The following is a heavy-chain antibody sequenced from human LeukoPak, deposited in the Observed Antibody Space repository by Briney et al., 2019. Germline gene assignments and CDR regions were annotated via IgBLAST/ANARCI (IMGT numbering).Heavy chain of an antibody. J-gene: IGHJ3*02. CDR1: GGSISSHY. CDR3: AREITVVTPGRSDAFDI. Sequence: SETLSLTCTVSGGSISSHYWTWIRQPPGKGLEWIGYIYYSGSSSYNPSLKSRVTMSVDTSRNQFSLTLTSATAADTAVYYCAREITVVTPGRSDAFDIWGQGTMVTVSS. CDR2: IYYSGSS. D-gene: IGHD4-23*01. V-gene: IGHV4-59*11.